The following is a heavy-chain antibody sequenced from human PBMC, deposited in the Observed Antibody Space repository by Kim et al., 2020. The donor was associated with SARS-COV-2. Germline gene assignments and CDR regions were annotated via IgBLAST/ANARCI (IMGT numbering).Heavy chain of an antibody. Sequence: YDYAVSLKSRITINPDTSKNQFSLQLNSVTPEDAAVYYCARYSSSSRGTDVWGQGTTVTVSS. CDR2: Y. J-gene: IGHJ6*02. CDR3: ARYSSSSRGTDV. V-gene: IGHV6-1*01. D-gene: IGHD6-6*01.